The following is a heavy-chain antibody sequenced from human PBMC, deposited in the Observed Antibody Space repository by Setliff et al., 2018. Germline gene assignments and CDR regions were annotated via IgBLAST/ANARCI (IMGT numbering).Heavy chain of an antibody. Sequence: GSLRLSCAASGFTFSSYAISWVRHAPGKGLEWVSAISGRGGSTYYADSVKGRFTISRDNSKNSLYLQMNSLRTEDTALYYCGRGLPARSTSKYYVDVWGKGNPGHRLL. CDR1: GFTFSSYA. J-gene: IGHJ6*03. CDR3: GRGLPARSTSKYYVDV. V-gene: IGHV3-23*01. D-gene: IGHD2-2*01. CDR2: ISGRGGST.